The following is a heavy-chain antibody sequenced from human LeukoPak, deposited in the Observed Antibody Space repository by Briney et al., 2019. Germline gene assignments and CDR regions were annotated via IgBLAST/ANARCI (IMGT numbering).Heavy chain of an antibody. CDR1: ADSISSSRYY. CDR3: ATGGDTAAGLY. D-gene: IGHD5-18*01. CDR2: MYYSGST. J-gene: IGHJ4*02. V-gene: IGHV4-39*01. Sequence: SQTLSLTFTVSADSISSSRYYWGRIRQPPGKGVEWIANMYYSGSTYYNPSLKSRVTISVDTSKNQFSLRLSSVTAADTAVYYCATGGDTAAGLYWGQGTLVTVSS.